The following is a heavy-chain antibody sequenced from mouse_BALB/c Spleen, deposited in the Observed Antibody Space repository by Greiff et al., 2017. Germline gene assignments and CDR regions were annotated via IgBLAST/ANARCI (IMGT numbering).Heavy chain of an antibody. CDR3: ARTYCDYDEFAY. J-gene: IGHJ3*01. D-gene: IGHD2-4*01. Sequence: EVQLQQSGAELVKPGASVKLSCTASGFNIKDTYMHWVKQRPEQGLEWIGRIDPANGNTKYDPKFQGKATITADTSSNTAYLQLSSLTSEDTAVYYCARTYCDYDEFAYWGQGTLVTVSA. CDR1: GFNIKDTY. CDR2: IDPANGNT. V-gene: IGHV14-3*02.